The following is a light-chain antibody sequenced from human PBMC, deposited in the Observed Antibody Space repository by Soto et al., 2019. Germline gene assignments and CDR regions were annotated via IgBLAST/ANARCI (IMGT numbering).Light chain of an antibody. J-gene: IGKJ1*01. CDR2: MGS. V-gene: IGKV2-28*01. Sequence: EIVVTQSPLTLPVTPGEPASISCRSTESLLFRNGYNYLNWYLQKPGQSPQLLIYMGSNRASGVPDRFSGSGSGTDCTLKISRVEADDVGIYSCVQRLQLPGTFGQGTKVEIK. CDR3: VQRLQLPGT. CDR1: ESLLFRNGYNY.